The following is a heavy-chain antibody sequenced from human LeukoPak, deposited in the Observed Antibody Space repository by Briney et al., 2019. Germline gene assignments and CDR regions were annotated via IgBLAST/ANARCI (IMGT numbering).Heavy chain of an antibody. CDR2: IIPIFGTA. V-gene: IGHV1-69*05. CDR1: GDTFTNIG. Sequence: SVKVSCKASGDTFTNIGINWVRQAPGQGLEWMGRIIPIFGTAHYAQKFQGRVTMTRDISTSTVYMELNSLRFEDTAVYYCARDLRTIAVTGIGVFDVWGQGTKVTVSS. CDR3: ARDLRTIAVTGIGVFDV. D-gene: IGHD6-19*01. J-gene: IGHJ3*01.